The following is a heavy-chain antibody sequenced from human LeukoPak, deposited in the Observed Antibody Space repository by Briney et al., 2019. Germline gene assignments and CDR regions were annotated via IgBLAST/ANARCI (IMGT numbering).Heavy chain of an antibody. CDR2: IYPGDSDT. V-gene: IGHV5-51*01. Sequence: GESLKISCKGSGYSFTSYWIAWVRQMPGKGLEWMGIIYPGDSDTRYSPSFQGQVTISADKSISTAYLQWSSLKTSDAAMYYCARRYSSTWVFDYWGQGTLVTVSS. J-gene: IGHJ4*02. CDR3: ARRYSSTWVFDY. D-gene: IGHD6-13*01. CDR1: GYSFTSYW.